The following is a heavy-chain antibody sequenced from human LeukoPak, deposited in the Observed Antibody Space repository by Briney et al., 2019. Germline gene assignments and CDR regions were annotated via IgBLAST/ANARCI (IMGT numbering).Heavy chain of an antibody. Sequence: ASVKVSCKASGYTFTGYFMHWVRQAPGQGLEWMGWINPNSGGTNYAQKFQGRVTMTRDTSTSTVYMELSSLRSEDTAVYYCARVLYRGIAAAGTGYWGQGTLVTVSS. CDR2: INPNSGGT. D-gene: IGHD6-13*01. J-gene: IGHJ4*02. CDR1: GYTFTGYF. V-gene: IGHV1-2*02. CDR3: ARVLYRGIAAAGTGY.